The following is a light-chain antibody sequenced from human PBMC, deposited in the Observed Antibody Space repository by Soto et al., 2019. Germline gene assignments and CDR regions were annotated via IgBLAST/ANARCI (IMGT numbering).Light chain of an antibody. CDR2: GAS. J-gene: IGKJ5*01. CDR3: QQYNNWLIT. V-gene: IGKV3-15*01. Sequence: EIVMTQSPATLSVSPGERATLSCRASQSVSSNLAWYQQKPGQAPRLLIYGASTRATGIPARFSGSESGTEFTLTISSLQSEDFAVYYCQQYNNWLITFGQGTRLEMK. CDR1: QSVSSN.